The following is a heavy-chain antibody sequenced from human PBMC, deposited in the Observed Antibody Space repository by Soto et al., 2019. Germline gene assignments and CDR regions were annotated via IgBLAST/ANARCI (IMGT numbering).Heavy chain of an antibody. J-gene: IGHJ6*02. D-gene: IGHD1-1*01. CDR1: GGSIRSGGYY. V-gene: IGHV4-31*03. CDR2: IYNSAST. CDR3: ARGEGGFGTYHYSCRMDG. Sequence: QVQLQESGPGLVKSSQTLSLTCTVSGGSIRSGGYYWTWIRQRPGKGLEWIGYIYNSASTYYNPSLKSRVAISVDTSKNQFSLTLSSVTAADTAVYYCARGEGGFGTYHYSCRMDGWGQGTSV.